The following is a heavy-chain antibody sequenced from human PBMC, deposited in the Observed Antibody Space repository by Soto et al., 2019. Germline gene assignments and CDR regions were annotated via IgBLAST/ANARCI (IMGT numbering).Heavy chain of an antibody. Sequence: QVQLQESGPGLVKPSGALSLTCAVSGGSISSGNWWSWVRQPPGKGLEWIGEIYHSGGTSYSPSLKSRVTMSVDKSKNQFSLKLSSVTAADTAVYYCARDLVSSGYLRIWSPGTMVTVSS. CDR2: IYHSGGT. V-gene: IGHV4-4*02. CDR1: GGSISSGNW. CDR3: ARDLVSSGYLRI. J-gene: IGHJ3*02. D-gene: IGHD3-22*01.